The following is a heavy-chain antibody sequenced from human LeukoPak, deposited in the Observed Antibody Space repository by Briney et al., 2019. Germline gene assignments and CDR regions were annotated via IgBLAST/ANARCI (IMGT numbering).Heavy chain of an antibody. Sequence: PGGSLRLSCAASAFPFSDYWMTWVRQAPGEGLERVANINKDGSETYHVDSVKGRFTISRDNAKNALYLQMNSLRAEDTALYHCARRVPAAMGAPLWYFDLWGRGTLVTVSS. CDR1: AFPFSDYW. D-gene: IGHD2-2*01. CDR2: INKDGSET. CDR3: ARRVPAAMGAPLWYFDL. J-gene: IGHJ2*01. V-gene: IGHV3-7*03.